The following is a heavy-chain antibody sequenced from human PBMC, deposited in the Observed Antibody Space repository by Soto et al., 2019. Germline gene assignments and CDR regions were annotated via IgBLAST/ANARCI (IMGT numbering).Heavy chain of an antibody. CDR1: GGTFSSYA. Sequence: QVQLVQSGAEVKKPGSSVKVSCKASGGTFSSYAISWVRQAPGQGLEWMGGIIPIFGTANYAQKFQGRVTITADESTSTAYMELSSLRSEDTAVYYCARGGHVLRFLAWSYYYYGMDVWGQGTTVTVSS. V-gene: IGHV1-69*01. J-gene: IGHJ6*02. CDR2: IIPIFGTA. CDR3: ARGGHVLRFLAWSYYYYGMDV. D-gene: IGHD3-3*01.